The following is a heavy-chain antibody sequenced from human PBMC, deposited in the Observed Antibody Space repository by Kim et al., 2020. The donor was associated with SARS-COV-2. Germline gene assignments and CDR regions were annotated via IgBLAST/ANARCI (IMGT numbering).Heavy chain of an antibody. V-gene: IGHV4-61*07. CDR2: T. CDR3: ARPPYYYGMDV. Sequence: TNNNPALKSRLIISVDTDKNQFSLKLSSVTAADTAVYDCARPPYYYGMDVWGQGTTVTVSS. J-gene: IGHJ6*02.